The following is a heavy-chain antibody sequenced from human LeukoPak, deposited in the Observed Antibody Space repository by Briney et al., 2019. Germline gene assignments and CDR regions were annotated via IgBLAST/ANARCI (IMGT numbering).Heavy chain of an antibody. V-gene: IGHV4-30-2*01. CDR2: IYHSGST. CDR3: ARAVEGYSYDRGMDWFDP. D-gene: IGHD5-18*01. CDR1: GGSISSGGYY. Sequence: PSETLSLTCTVSGGSISSGGYYWSWIRQPPGKGLEWIGYIYHSGSTYYNPSLKSRVTISVDRSKNQFSLKLSSVTAADTAVYYCARAVEGYSYDRGMDWFDPWGQGTLVTVSS. J-gene: IGHJ5*02.